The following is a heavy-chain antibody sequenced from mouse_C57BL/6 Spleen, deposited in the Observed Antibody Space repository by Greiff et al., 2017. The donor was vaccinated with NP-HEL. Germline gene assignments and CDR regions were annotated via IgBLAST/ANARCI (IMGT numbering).Heavy chain of an antibody. CDR3: ARSGGSSYGSIWYFDV. V-gene: IGHV1-52*01. J-gene: IGHJ1*03. CDR2: IDPSDSET. Sequence: QVQLKQSGAELVRPGSSVKLSCKASGYTFTSYWMHWVKQRPIQGLEWIGNIDPSDSETPYNQKFKDKATLTVDKSSSTAYMQLSSLTSEDSAVYYCARSGGSSYGSIWYFDVWGTGTTVTVSS. D-gene: IGHD1-1*01. CDR1: GYTFTSYW.